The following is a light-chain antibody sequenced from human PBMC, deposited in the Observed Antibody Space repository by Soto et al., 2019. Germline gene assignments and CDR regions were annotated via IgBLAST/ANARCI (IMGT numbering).Light chain of an antibody. V-gene: IGLV4-69*01. J-gene: IGLJ2*01. CDR3: QTWDTGIRV. CDR1: SGHSNYV. Sequence: QLVLTQSPSASASLGASVKLTYTLSSGHSNYVIAWHQQQPEKGPRYLMKLNSDGSHSKGDGIPDRFSGSSSGAERYLTISSLQSEDEADYYCQTWDTGIRVFGGGTKLTVL. CDR2: LNSDGSH.